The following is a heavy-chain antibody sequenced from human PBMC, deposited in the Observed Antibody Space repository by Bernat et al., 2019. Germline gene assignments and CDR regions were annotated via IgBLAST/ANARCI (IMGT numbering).Heavy chain of an antibody. CDR1: GYSFTSYW. D-gene: IGHD2-2*01. V-gene: IGHV5-10-1*03. Sequence: EVQLVQSGAEVKKPGESLRISCKGSGYSFTSYWISWVRQMPGKGREWRGRSDPRDPYTNYSPSFQGHVTISAGKSISTAYLQWSSLKASHTAMYYCARTGVRATEYYYYYGMDVWGQGTTVTVSS. CDR2: SDPRDPYT. J-gene: IGHJ6*02. CDR3: ARTGVRATEYYYYYGMDV.